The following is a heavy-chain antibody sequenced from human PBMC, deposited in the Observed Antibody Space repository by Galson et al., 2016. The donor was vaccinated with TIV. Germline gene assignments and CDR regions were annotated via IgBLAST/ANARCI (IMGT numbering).Heavy chain of an antibody. Sequence: SLRLSCAASGFTFSSYTFHWVRQTPGKGLEWVAIISHDGNNKDVADSVQGRFTISRDSSKNTVYLRMDSLRAEDTAIYYCAKHFTRYVVSDGVLDVWGQGTTVTVS. D-gene: IGHD3-9*01. CDR2: ISHDGNNK. CDR1: GFTFSSYT. CDR3: AKHFTRYVVSDGVLDV. J-gene: IGHJ6*02. V-gene: IGHV3-30-3*02.